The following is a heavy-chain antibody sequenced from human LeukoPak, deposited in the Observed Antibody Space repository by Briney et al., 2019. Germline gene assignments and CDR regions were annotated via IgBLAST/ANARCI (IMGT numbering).Heavy chain of an antibody. CDR3: ARVGGRATNWYFDL. CDR2: IYYSGST. Sequence: PSETLSLTCTVSGGSISSYYWSWIRQPPGKGLEWIGYIYYSGSTNYNPSLKSRVTISVDTSKNQFSLKLSSVTAADTAVYYCARVGGRATNWYFDLWGRGTLVTVSS. V-gene: IGHV4-59*01. D-gene: IGHD3-16*01. CDR1: GGSISSYY. J-gene: IGHJ2*01.